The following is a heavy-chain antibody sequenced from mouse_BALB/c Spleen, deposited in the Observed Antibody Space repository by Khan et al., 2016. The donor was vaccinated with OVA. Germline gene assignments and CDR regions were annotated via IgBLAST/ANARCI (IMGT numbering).Heavy chain of an antibody. D-gene: IGHD2-3*01. CDR1: GFSLTSYG. CDR3: DRFYESFYAMDY. V-gene: IGHV2-9*02. Sequence: VELVESGPGLVAPSQSLSITCTVSGFSLTSYGVNWVRQPPGKGLEWLGVIWAGGSTNYNSALMSRVSISKDNSKSQVFLKMNILQTDDTAMYYCDRFYESFYAMDYWSHGTSVTGAS. J-gene: IGHJ4*01. CDR2: IWAGGST.